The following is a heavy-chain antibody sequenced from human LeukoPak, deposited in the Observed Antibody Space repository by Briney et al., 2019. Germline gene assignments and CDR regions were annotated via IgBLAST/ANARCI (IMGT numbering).Heavy chain of an antibody. V-gene: IGHV1-2*02. CDR3: ARGIYDSSDFEYFQD. J-gene: IGHJ1*01. D-gene: IGHD3-22*01. Sequence: GASVKVSCKASGYTFTGYYMHWVRQAPEQGLEWMGWINPNSGGTNYAQKFQGRVTLTRDTSISTAYMELSRLRSDDTAVYYCARGIYDSSDFEYFQDWGQGTLVTVSS. CDR1: GYTFTGYY. CDR2: INPNSGGT.